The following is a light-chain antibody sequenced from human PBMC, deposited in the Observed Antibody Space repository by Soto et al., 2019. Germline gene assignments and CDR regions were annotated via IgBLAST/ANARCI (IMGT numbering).Light chain of an antibody. J-gene: IGLJ1*01. V-gene: IGLV2-14*01. CDR1: SSDIGGYNF. CDR3: CSFTSSNTHV. CDR2: EGS. Sequence: QSALTQPASVSGSPGQSITISCSGTSSDIGGYNFVSWYRQHPGKVPKLMIYEGSNRPSGVSNRFSGSKSGNTASLTISGLQAEDEADYYCCSFTSSNTHVFGTGTKLTVL.